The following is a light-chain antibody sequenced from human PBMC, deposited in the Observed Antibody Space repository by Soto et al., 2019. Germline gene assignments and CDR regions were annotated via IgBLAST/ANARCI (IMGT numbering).Light chain of an antibody. CDR2: DAS. V-gene: IGKV1-33*01. J-gene: IGKJ4*01. Sequence: DIQMTQSPSSRSASVGDRVTITCQAGQDISNSLNWYQHKPGKAPKLLIYDASSLETGVPSRFGGSGSGTDFTFTISSLQPEDIATYYCQQYDNVPLTFGGGTKVDIK. CDR3: QQYDNVPLT. CDR1: QDISNS.